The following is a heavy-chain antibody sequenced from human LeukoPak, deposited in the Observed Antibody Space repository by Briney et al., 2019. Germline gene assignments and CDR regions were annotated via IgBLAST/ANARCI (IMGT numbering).Heavy chain of an antibody. Sequence: GGSLRLSCAASGFTFRSYAMSWVRQAPGKGLEWVSAISGGGIRTYYADFVKGRFTISRDNAKNSLYLQMNSLRAEDTAVYYCTGAYVFSVTWGQGTLVTVSS. V-gene: IGHV3-23*01. CDR2: ISGGGIRT. J-gene: IGHJ5*02. CDR1: GFTFRSYA. D-gene: IGHD3-16*01. CDR3: TGAYVFSVT.